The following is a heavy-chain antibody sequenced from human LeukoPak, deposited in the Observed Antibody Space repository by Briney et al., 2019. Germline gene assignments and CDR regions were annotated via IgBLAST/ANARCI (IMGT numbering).Heavy chain of an antibody. V-gene: IGHV3-48*01. D-gene: IGHD5-18*01. CDR1: GFTFSSYS. CDR3: ARGYGYSYGYPYYMDV. Sequence: GGSLRLSCAASGFTFSSYSMNWVRQAPGKGLEWVSYISSSSTIYYADSVKGRFAISRDNAKNSLYLQMNSLRAEDTAVYYCARGYGYSYGYPYYMDVWGKGTTVTVSS. J-gene: IGHJ6*03. CDR2: ISSSSTI.